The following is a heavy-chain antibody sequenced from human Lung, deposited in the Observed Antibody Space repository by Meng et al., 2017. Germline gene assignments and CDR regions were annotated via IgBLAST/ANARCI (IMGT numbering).Heavy chain of an antibody. CDR3: ARGPTTMAHDFDY. V-gene: IGHV4-34*01. Sequence: QVQLQPLGAGLLTPSAPLSPTCVFAGGSFSDYYWSWIRQPPGKGLEWIGEINHSGSTNYNPSLESRATISVDTSQNNLSLKLSSVTAADSAVYYCARGPTTMAHDFDYWGQGTLVTVSS. CDR1: GGSFSDYY. J-gene: IGHJ4*02. D-gene: IGHD4-11*01. CDR2: INHSGST.